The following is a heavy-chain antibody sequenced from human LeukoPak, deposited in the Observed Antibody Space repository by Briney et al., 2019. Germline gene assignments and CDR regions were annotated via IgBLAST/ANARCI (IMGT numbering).Heavy chain of an antibody. Sequence: SETLSLTCAVYGGSFSGYYWSWIRQPPGKGLEWIGEINHSGSSNYNPSLKSRVTISVDTSKNQFSLKLSSVTAADTAVYYCARVKRYTHAFDIWGQGTMVTVSS. V-gene: IGHV4-34*01. J-gene: IGHJ3*02. D-gene: IGHD2-2*02. CDR3: ARVKRYTHAFDI. CDR2: INHSGSS. CDR1: GGSFSGYY.